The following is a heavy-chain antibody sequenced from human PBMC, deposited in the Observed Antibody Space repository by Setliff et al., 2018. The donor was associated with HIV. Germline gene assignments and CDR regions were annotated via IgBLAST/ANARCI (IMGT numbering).Heavy chain of an antibody. J-gene: IGHJ2*01. CDR1: GYTFTDYY. CDR3: ARGLENWYFDL. CDR2: IKHNRDLT. V-gene: IGHV1-2*02. D-gene: IGHD1-1*01. Sequence: ASVKVSCKASGYTFTDYYVQWVRQAPGQGLEWMGWIKHNRDLTWHAQKFQGRVTMTRDTSISTAYMELSSLRYDDTAVYYCARGLENWYFDLWGRGTLVTVSS.